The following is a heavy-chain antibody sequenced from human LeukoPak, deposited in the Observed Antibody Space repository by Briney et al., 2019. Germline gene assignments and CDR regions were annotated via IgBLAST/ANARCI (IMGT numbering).Heavy chain of an antibody. D-gene: IGHD6-19*01. V-gene: IGHV3-33*01. CDR3: ARGDSSGWFSAY. J-gene: IGHJ4*02. CDR1: GFTFSGHG. Sequence: GGSLRLSCAASGFTFSGHGMHWIRQAPGKGLEWVAVIWHDGSKQLYADSVKGRFSISRDDSTSTLYLQMNSLRAEDTAVYYCARGDSSGWFSAYWGQGTLVTVSS. CDR2: IWHDGSKQ.